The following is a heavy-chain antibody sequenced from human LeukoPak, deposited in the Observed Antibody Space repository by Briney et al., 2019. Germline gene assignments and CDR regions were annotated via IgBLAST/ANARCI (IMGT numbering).Heavy chain of an antibody. CDR1: GLTFSSYA. V-gene: IGHV3-23*01. D-gene: IGHD2-21*02. CDR2: ISGSGGST. J-gene: IGHJ4*02. CDR3: AKDLGVVVTAPFDY. Sequence: GGSLRLSCAASGLTFSSYAMSWVRQAPGKGLEWVSAISGSGGSTYYADSVKGRFTISRDNSKNTLYLQMNSLRAEDTAVYYCAKDLGVVVTAPFDYWGQGTLVTVSS.